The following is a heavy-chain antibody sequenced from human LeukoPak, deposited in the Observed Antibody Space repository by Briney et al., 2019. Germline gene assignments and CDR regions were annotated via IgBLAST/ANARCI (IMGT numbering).Heavy chain of an antibody. V-gene: IGHV3-30-3*01. CDR3: ARELGYCSGGSCEYYYGMDV. J-gene: IGHJ6*02. CDR2: ISYDGSNK. D-gene: IGHD2-15*01. CDR1: GFTFSSYA. Sequence: GRSLRLSCAASGFTFSSYAMHWVRQAPGKGLEWVAVISYDGSNKYYADSVKGRFTISRDNSKNTLYLQMNSLRAEDTAVYYCARELGYCSGGSCEYYYGMDVWGQGTTVTVSS.